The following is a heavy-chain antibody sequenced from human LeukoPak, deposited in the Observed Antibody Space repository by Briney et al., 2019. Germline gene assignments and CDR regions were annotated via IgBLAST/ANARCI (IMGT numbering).Heavy chain of an antibody. CDR2: IRYDGSDE. CDR1: GSTSSGLG. Sequence: PGGPLNPSGARPGSTSSGLGLHGSRQAPGKGRGGVAFIRYDGSDEYYADSVKGRFTISRDNSKNTLYLQMNSLRAEDTAVYYCAKVMGVVGTLRYYFDYWGQGTLVSVSS. V-gene: IGHV3-30*02. D-gene: IGHD6-19*01. J-gene: IGHJ4*02. CDR3: AKVMGVVGTLRYYFDY.